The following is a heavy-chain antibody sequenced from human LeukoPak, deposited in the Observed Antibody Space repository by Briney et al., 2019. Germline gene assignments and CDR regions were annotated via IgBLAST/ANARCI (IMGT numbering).Heavy chain of an antibody. CDR1: GGSISSGGYY. J-gene: IGHJ5*02. D-gene: IGHD5-12*01. V-gene: IGHV4-31*03. CDR2: IYYSGST. Sequence: SETLSLTCTVSGGSISSGGYYWSWIRQHPGKGLEWIGYIYYSGSTYYKPSLKSRVTISVDTSKNQFSLKLSSVTAADTAVYYCARAEATIADWFDPWGQGTLVTVSS. CDR3: ARAEATIADWFDP.